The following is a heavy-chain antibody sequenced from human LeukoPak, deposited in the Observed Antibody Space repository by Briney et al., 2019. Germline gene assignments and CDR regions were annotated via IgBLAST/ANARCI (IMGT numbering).Heavy chain of an antibody. CDR1: GFTFSSYA. J-gene: IGHJ4*02. D-gene: IGHD6-19*01. Sequence: GGSLRLSCAASGFTFSSYAMSWVRQAPGKGLEWVSAISGSGGSTYYADSVKGRFTISGDNSKNTLYLQMNSLRAEDTAVYYCAIVIGSGWSHDYWGQGTLVTVSS. CDR3: AIVIGSGWSHDY. V-gene: IGHV3-23*01. CDR2: ISGSGGST.